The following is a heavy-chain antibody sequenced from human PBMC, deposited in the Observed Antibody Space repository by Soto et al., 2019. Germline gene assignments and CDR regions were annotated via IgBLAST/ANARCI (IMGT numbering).Heavy chain of an antibody. CDR3: ASVSGPIASGGY. CDR2: ISSSGSYI. J-gene: IGHJ4*02. CDR1: GFTFSSYT. Sequence: GGSLRLSCAASGFTFSSYTMNWVRQAPGKGLEWVSSISSSGSYIYYTDSVKGRFTISRDNAKNSLYLQMNSLRAEDTAVYYCASVSGPIASGGYWRQGTLVTVSS. V-gene: IGHV3-21*01. D-gene: IGHD2-15*01.